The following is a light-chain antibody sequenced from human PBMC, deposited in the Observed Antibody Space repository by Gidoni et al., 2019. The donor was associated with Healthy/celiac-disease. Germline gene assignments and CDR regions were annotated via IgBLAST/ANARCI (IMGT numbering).Light chain of an antibody. V-gene: IGKV3-20*01. CDR1: QSGSSSY. CDR3: QQYGSTFT. Sequence: DIVLTQSPGTLSLSPGERATLSCRASQSGSSSYLAWYQQKPGQAPRLLIYGASSRATGIPDRFSGSGAGTDFTLTISRLEPEDFAVYYCQQYGSTFTFGPGTKVDIK. J-gene: IGKJ3*01. CDR2: GAS.